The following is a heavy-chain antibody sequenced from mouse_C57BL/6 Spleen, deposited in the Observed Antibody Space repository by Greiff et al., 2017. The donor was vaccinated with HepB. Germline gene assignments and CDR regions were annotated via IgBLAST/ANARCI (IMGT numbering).Heavy chain of an antibody. CDR2: IYPGSGST. D-gene: IGHD2-4*01. V-gene: IGHV1-55*01. CDR1: GYTFTSYW. CDR3: ARRDYDYEDAMDY. Sequence: QVQLQQPGAELVKPGASVKMSCKASGYTFTSYWITWVKQRPGQGLEWIGDIYPGSGSTNYNEKFKSKATLTVDTSSSTAYMQLSSLTSEDSAVYYCARRDYDYEDAMDYWGQGTSVTVSS. J-gene: IGHJ4*01.